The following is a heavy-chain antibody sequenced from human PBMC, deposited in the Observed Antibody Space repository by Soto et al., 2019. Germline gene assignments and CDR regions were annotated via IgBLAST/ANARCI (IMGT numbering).Heavy chain of an antibody. Sequence: QVQLVESGGGVVQPGRSLRLSCAASGFTFSSYAMHWVRQAPGKGLEWVAVISYDGSNKYYADSVKGRFTISRDNSKNTLYLQMNSLRAEDTAVYYRARDLEGVDYWGQGTLVTVSS. CDR2: ISYDGSNK. J-gene: IGHJ4*02. CDR1: GFTFSSYA. CDR3: ARDLEGVDY. V-gene: IGHV3-30-3*01. D-gene: IGHD3-3*01.